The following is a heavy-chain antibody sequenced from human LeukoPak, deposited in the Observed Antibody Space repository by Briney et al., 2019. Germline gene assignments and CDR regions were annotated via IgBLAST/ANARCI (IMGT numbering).Heavy chain of an antibody. V-gene: IGHV3-30*18. Sequence: GRSLRLSCAASGFTFSSYGMHWVRQAPGKGLEWVAVISYDGSNKYYADSVKGRFTISRDNSKNTLYLQMNSLRAEDTAVYYCAKDLRYGDYSFDYWGQGTLVTVSS. J-gene: IGHJ4*02. D-gene: IGHD4-17*01. CDR1: GFTFSSYG. CDR2: ISYDGSNK. CDR3: AKDLRYGDYSFDY.